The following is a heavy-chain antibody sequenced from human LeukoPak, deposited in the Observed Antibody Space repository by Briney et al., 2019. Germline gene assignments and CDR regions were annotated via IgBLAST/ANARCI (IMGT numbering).Heavy chain of an antibody. CDR3: ARAGGGRWLRSWFGY. Sequence: ASVKVSCKASGYTFTSYYTHWVRQAPGQGLEWMGIINPSGGSTSYAQKFQGRVTMTRDTATSTVYMELSSLRSEDTAVYYCARAGGGRWLRSWFGYWGQGTLVTVSS. CDR2: INPSGGST. D-gene: IGHD5-12*01. J-gene: IGHJ4*02. V-gene: IGHV1-46*01. CDR1: GYTFTSYY.